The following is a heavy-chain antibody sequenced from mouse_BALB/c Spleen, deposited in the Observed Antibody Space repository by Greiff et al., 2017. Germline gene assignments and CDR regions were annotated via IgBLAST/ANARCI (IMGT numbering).Heavy chain of an antibody. Sequence: QVTLKESGPGILQPSQTLSLTCSFSGFSLSTSGMGVSWIRQPSGKGLEWLAHIYWDDDKRYNPSLKSRLTISKDTSSNQVFLKITSVDTADTATYYCARRAVTPSWFAYWGQGTLVTVSA. CDR3: ARRAVTPSWFAY. CDR2: IYWDDDK. D-gene: IGHD2-12*01. CDR1: GFSLSTSGMG. J-gene: IGHJ3*01. V-gene: IGHV8-12*01.